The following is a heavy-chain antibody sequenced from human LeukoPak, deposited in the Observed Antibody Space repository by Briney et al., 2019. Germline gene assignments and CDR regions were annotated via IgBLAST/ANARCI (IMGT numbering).Heavy chain of an antibody. V-gene: IGHV1-18*01. CDR2: ISAYNGNT. Sequence: APVKVSCKASGYTFTSYGISWVRQAPGQGLEWMGWISAYNGNTNYAQKLQGRVTMTTDTSTSTAYMELRSLRSDDTAVYYCARGGVATILNYGMDVWGQGTTVTVSS. CDR3: ARGGVATILNYGMDV. D-gene: IGHD5-12*01. CDR1: GYTFTSYG. J-gene: IGHJ6*02.